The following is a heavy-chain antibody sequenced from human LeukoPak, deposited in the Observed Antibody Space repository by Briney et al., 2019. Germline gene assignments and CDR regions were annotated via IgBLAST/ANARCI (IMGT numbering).Heavy chain of an antibody. Sequence: ASEKVSCKASGYTFTGYYMHWVRQAPGQGLEWMGWINPNSGGTNYAQKFQGRVTMTRDTSISTAYMELSRLRSDDTAVYYCARGYYDSSGNYGPGFYYYYYMDVWGKGTTVTVSS. CDR2: INPNSGGT. J-gene: IGHJ6*03. CDR3: ARGYYDSSGNYGPGFYYYYYMDV. V-gene: IGHV1-2*02. CDR1: GYTFTGYY. D-gene: IGHD3-22*01.